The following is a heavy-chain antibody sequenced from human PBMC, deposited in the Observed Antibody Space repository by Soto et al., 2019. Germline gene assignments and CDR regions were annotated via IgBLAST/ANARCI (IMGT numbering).Heavy chain of an antibody. CDR2: INPSGGST. Sequence: QVQLVQSGAEVKKPGASVKVSCKASGYTFTTFYMHWVRQAPGQGLEWMGIINPSGGSTSYAQRFQGRVTLTRDTSTSTVYMDLRSLRSDDTAVHYCARGLQDPPMVFGDYHYGMDVWGLGTRVTVSS. CDR3: ARGLQDPPMVFGDYHYGMDV. D-gene: IGHD5-18*01. CDR1: GYTFTTFY. V-gene: IGHV1-46*01. J-gene: IGHJ6*02.